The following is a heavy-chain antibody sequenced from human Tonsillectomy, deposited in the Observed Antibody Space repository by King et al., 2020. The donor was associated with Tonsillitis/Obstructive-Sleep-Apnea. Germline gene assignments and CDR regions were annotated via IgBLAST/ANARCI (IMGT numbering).Heavy chain of an antibody. V-gene: IGHV3-9*01. CDR1: GFTFDDYA. Sequence: VQLVESGGGLVQPGRSLRLSCAASGFTFDDYAMHWVRQAPGKGLEWVSGISWNSGSIGYADSVKGRFTISRDNAKNSLYLQMNSLRAEDTALYYCAKGYRVVVAISDAFDIWGQGTMVTVSS. CDR2: ISWNSGSI. J-gene: IGHJ3*02. D-gene: IGHD2-15*01. CDR3: AKGYRVVVAISDAFDI.